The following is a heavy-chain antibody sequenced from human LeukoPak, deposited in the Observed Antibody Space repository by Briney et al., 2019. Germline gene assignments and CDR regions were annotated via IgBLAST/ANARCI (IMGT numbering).Heavy chain of an antibody. CDR2: IYYSGST. V-gene: IGHV4-59*01. J-gene: IGHJ4*02. CDR3: ARRRDGYKGFDY. CDR1: GGFISSYY. D-gene: IGHD5-24*01. Sequence: PSETLSLTCTVSGGFISSYYWSWIRQPPGKGLEWIGYIYYSGSTNYNPSLKSRVTISVDTSKNQFSLKLSSVTAADTAVYYCARRRDGYKGFDYWGQGTLVTVSS.